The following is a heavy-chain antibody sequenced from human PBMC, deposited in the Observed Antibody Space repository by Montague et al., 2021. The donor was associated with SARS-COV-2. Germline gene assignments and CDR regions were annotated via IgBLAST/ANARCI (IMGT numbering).Heavy chain of an antibody. CDR3: ARVSYYGSGTSLGIDV. CDR1: GGSFSGYH. D-gene: IGHD3-10*01. J-gene: IGHJ6*02. V-gene: IGHV4-34*01. CDR2: INHSCST. Sequence: SETLSLTCAVYGGSFSGYHFCWIRQPPWTGLEWNGEINHSCSTNYNPTLNRRGTITVDTSQNQFSLNLSPVTAADTAVYYCARVSYYGSGTSLGIDVWGQGTLVTVSS.